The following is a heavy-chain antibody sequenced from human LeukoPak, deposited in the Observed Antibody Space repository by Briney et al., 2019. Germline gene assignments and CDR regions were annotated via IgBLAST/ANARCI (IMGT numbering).Heavy chain of an antibody. CDR3: ALEYSWSLGGAFDI. V-gene: IGHV3-33*01. CDR2: IWYDGSNK. Sequence: PGGSLRLSCAASGFTFSSYGMHWVRQAPGKGLEGVAVIWYDGSNKYYADSVKGRFTISRDNSKNTLYLQMNSLRAEDTAVYFCALEYSWSLGGAFDIWGQGTMVTVSS. CDR1: GFTFSSYG. J-gene: IGHJ3*02. D-gene: IGHD1-26*01.